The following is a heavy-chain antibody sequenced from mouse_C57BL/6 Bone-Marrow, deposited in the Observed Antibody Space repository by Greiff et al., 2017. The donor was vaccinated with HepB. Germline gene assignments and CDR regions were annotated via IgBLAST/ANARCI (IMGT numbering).Heavy chain of an antibody. J-gene: IGHJ4*01. CDR2: IWTGGGT. CDR3: ARKGDYYGSSTGYYAMDY. CDR1: GFSLTSYA. D-gene: IGHD1-1*01. Sequence: VQLMESGPGLVAPSQSLSITCTVSGFSLTSYAISWVRQPPGKGLEWLGVIWTGGGTNYNSALKSRLSISKDNSKSQVFLKMNSLQTDDTARYYCARKGDYYGSSTGYYAMDYWGQGTSVTVSS. V-gene: IGHV2-9-1*01.